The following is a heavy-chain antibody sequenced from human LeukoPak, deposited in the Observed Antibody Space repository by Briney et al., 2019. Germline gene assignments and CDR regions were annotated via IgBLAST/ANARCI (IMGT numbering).Heavy chain of an antibody. CDR3: ARDRGRYYDIRVFYWGYYFDS. CDR2: ISGSGDST. J-gene: IGHJ4*02. Sequence: GGSLRLSCAASGFTFSTYAVNWVRQAPGKGLEWVSTISGSGDSTYYADSVKGRFTISRDNSKDTLYLQMSSVRVDDTAVYYCARDRGRYYDIRVFYWGYYFDSWGQEILATVST. D-gene: IGHD3-22*01. V-gene: IGHV3-23*01. CDR1: GFTFSTYA.